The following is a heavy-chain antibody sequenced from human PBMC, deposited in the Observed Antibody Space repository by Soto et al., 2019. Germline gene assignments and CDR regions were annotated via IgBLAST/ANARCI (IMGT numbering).Heavy chain of an antibody. CDR3: AKDLGGRGNAMDV. D-gene: IGHD2-15*01. V-gene: IGHV3-30*18. CDR1: GLTFSSYG. Sequence: QVQLVESGGGAVQPGRSLRLSCAASGLTFSSYGIHWVRQAPGKGLEWVAIISYEGGNKYYADSVKGRFTISRDTSKNTPYLQINSLRAEDTAVYYCAKDLGGRGNAMDVWGQGTTVSVSS. J-gene: IGHJ6*01. CDR2: ISYEGGNK.